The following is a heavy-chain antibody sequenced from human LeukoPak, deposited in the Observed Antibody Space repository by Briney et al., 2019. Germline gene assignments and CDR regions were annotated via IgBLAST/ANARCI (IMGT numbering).Heavy chain of an antibody. Sequence: PGRSLRLSCAASGFTFSSYAMHWVRQAPGKGLEWVAVISYDGSKKYYADAVKGRFTISRDNSKNTLYLQMNSLRAEDTAVYYCARGRAATAGMDVWGQGTTVTVSS. CDR1: GFTFSSYA. J-gene: IGHJ6*02. CDR3: ARGRAATAGMDV. D-gene: IGHD4-17*01. V-gene: IGHV3-30-3*01. CDR2: ISYDGSKK.